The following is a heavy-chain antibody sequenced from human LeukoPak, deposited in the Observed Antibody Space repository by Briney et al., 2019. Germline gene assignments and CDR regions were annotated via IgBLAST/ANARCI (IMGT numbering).Heavy chain of an antibody. V-gene: IGHV4-39*07. CDR2: IYYSGST. D-gene: IGHD2-2*01. CDR3: ARGDCSSTICYSPMDV. CDR1: GGSISSSSYY. J-gene: IGHJ6*03. Sequence: SETLSLTCTVSGGSISSSSYYWGWIRPPPGKGLEWIGSIYYSGSTYYNPSLKSRVTISVDTSKNQFSLKLSSVTAADTAVYYCARGDCSSTICYSPMDVWGKGTTVTVSS.